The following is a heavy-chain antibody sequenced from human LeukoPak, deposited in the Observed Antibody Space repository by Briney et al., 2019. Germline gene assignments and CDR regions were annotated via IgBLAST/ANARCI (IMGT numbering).Heavy chain of an antibody. J-gene: IGHJ4*02. V-gene: IGHV3-48*04. CDR2: ISSSSSTI. Sequence: GGSLRLSWVASGFTFSSYSMSWVRQAPGKGLEWVSSISSSSSTIYYADSVKGRFTISRDNAKNSLYLQMNSLRAEDTAGYYCARGWPPFDYWGQGTLVTVSS. CDR3: ARGWPPFDY. D-gene: IGHD6-19*01. CDR1: GFTFSSYS.